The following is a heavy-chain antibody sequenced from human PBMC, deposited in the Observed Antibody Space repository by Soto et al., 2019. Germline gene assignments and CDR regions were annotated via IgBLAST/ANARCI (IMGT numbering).Heavy chain of an antibody. J-gene: IGHJ6*02. CDR3: ARVGLQWEPKYYYYGMDV. D-gene: IGHD1-26*01. V-gene: IGHV6-1*01. Sequence: QVQLQQSGPGLVKPSQTLSLTCAISGDSVSSNSAAWNWIRQSPSRGLEWLGRTYYRSKWYNDYAVSVKSRITINPDTSKNQFSLQLNSVTPEDTAVYYCARVGLQWEPKYYYYGMDVWGQGTTVTVSS. CDR2: TYYRSKWYN. CDR1: GDSVSSNSAA.